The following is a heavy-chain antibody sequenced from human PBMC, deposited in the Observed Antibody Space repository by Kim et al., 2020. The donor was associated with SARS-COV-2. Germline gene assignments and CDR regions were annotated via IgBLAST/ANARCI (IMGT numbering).Heavy chain of an antibody. CDR1: GFTFSSYA. CDR2: ISYDGSNK. V-gene: IGHV3-30-3*01. D-gene: IGHD3-22*01. CDR3: ARAPRYYDSSGDYWYFDL. J-gene: IGHJ2*01. Sequence: GGSLRLSCAASGFTFSSYAMHWVRQAPGKGLEWVAVISYDGSNKYYADSVKGRFTISRDNSKNTLYLQMNSLRAEDTAVYYCARAPRYYDSSGDYWYFDLWGRGTLVTVSS.